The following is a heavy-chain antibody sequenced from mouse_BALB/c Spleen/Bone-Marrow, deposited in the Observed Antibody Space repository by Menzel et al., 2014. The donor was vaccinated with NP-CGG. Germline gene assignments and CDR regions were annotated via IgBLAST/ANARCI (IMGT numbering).Heavy chain of an antibody. CDR3: ARDTMITYYYAMDY. CDR1: GFTFSSYG. Sequence: DVHLVESGGDLAKPGGSLKLSCAASGFTFSSYGMSWVRQTPDKRLEWVATISSGGSYTYYPDSVKGRFTISRDNAKNTLYLQMSSLKSEDTAMYYCARDTMITYYYAMDYWGQGTSVTVSS. CDR2: ISSGGSYT. V-gene: IGHV5-6*01. D-gene: IGHD2-4*01. J-gene: IGHJ4*01.